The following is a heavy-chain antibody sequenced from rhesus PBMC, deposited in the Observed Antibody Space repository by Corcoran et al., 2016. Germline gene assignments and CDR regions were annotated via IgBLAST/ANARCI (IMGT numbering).Heavy chain of an antibody. V-gene: IGHV4-73*01. Sequence: QVKLQQWGEGLVKPSETLSLTCAVYGGSISGYYWSWIRQPPGKGLEWIGNFDGNRASNNYNPSLKKLVTNSKDTAENQFSLKRSAVTAADTAVYYCARAGYSGIWNQFDYWYFDIWGLGTPSTISS. CDR3: ARAGYSGIWNQFDYWYFDI. D-gene: IGHD6-25*01. J-gene: IGHJ2*01. CDR1: GGSISGYY. CDR2: FDGNRASN.